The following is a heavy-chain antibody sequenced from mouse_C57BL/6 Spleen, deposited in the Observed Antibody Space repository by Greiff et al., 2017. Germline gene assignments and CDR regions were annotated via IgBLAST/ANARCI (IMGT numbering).Heavy chain of an antibody. CDR2: IYPGDGDT. CDR3: ARGPFYGNYPYYFDY. Sequence: VKLVESGPELVKPGASVKISCKASGYAFSSSWMNWVKQRPGTGLEWLGRIYPGDGDTNYNGKFKGKATLTADKSSSTAYMQLSSLTSEDSAVYFCARGPFYGNYPYYFDYWGQGTTLTVSS. J-gene: IGHJ2*01. D-gene: IGHD2-10*01. CDR1: GYAFSSSW. V-gene: IGHV1-82*01.